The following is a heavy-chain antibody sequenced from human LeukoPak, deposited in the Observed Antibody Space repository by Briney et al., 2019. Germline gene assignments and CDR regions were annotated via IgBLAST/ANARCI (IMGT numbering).Heavy chain of an antibody. CDR1: GGSISSYY. V-gene: IGHV4-59*01. J-gene: IGHJ4*02. CDR3: ATSIRRYYDFWSGYYTGGYYFDY. CDR2: IYYSGST. Sequence: PSETLSLTCTVSGGSISSYYWSWIRQPPGKGLEWIGYIYYSGSTNYNPSLKSRVTISVDTSKNQFSLKLSSVTAADTAVYYCATSIRRYYDFWSGYYTGGYYFDYWGQGTLVTVSS. D-gene: IGHD3-3*01.